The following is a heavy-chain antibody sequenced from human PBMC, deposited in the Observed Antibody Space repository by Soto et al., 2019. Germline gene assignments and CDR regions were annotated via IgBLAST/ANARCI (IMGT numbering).Heavy chain of an antibody. D-gene: IGHD6-13*01. J-gene: IGHJ6*01. Sequence: EVQLVESGGGLVQPGGSLRLSCAASGFTFSSYWMHWVRQAPGKGLVWVSRINSDGSSTSYADSVKGRFTISRDNAKNTLYLQMNSLRAEDTAVYYCAREDAPLAAAGIDYYYYGMDVWGQGCTVSV. V-gene: IGHV3-74*01. CDR1: GFTFSSYW. CDR2: INSDGSST. CDR3: AREDAPLAAAGIDYYYYGMDV.